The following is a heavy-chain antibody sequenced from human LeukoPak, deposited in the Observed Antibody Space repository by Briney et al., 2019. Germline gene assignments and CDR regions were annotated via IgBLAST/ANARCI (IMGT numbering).Heavy chain of an antibody. CDR3: ARARPGDYPDY. V-gene: IGHV3-13*01. D-gene: IGHD4-17*01. CDR1: GFTFSSYD. CDR2: IGTAGDT. J-gene: IGHJ4*02. Sequence: GGSLRLSCAASGFTFSSYDMHWVRQATGKGLEWVPAIGTAGDTHYPGSVKGRFTISRENAKNSLYLQMNSLRAGDTAVYYCARARPGDYPDYWGQGTLVTVSS.